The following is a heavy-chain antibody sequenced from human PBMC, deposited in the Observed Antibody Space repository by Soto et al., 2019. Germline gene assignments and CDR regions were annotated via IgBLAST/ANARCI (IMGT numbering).Heavy chain of an antibody. CDR1: GGSISSGGYY. D-gene: IGHD4-17*01. V-gene: IGHV4-31*03. J-gene: IGHJ6*02. CDR2: IYYSGST. CDR3: AGDTVTGSYYYYGMDV. Sequence: SETLSLTCTVSGGSISSGGYYWSWIRQHPGKGLEWIGYIYYSGSTYYNPSLKSRVTISVDTSKDQFSLKLSSVTAADTAVYYCAGDTVTGSYYYYGMDVWGQGTTVTVSS.